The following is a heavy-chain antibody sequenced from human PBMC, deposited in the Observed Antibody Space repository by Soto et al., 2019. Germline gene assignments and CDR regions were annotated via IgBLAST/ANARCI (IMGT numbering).Heavy chain of an antibody. Sequence: SETLSLTCTVSRGSIKSYYWSWIRQPPGKGLEWIGHIYYSGSTNYNPSLKSRVTISVDTSKNQFSLKLSSVAAADTAVYYCARYRIAAAGTRWFDPWGQGTLVTVSS. D-gene: IGHD6-13*01. V-gene: IGHV4-59*01. CDR1: RGSIKSYY. CDR3: ARYRIAAAGTRWFDP. CDR2: IYYSGST. J-gene: IGHJ5*02.